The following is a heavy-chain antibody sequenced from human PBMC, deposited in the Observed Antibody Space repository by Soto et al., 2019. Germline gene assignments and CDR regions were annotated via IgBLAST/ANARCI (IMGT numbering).Heavy chain of an antibody. CDR3: AKGTMIVVVTLPDFDY. V-gene: IGHV3-23*01. D-gene: IGHD3-22*01. CDR2: ISGSGGST. J-gene: IGHJ4*02. CDR1: GFTFSSYA. Sequence: EVQLLESGGGLVQPGGSLRLSCAASGFTFSSYAMSWVRQAPGKGLEWVSAISGSGGSTYYADSVKGRFTISRVNSKNTLYLQMNSLRAEDTAVYYCAKGTMIVVVTLPDFDYWGQGTLVTVSS.